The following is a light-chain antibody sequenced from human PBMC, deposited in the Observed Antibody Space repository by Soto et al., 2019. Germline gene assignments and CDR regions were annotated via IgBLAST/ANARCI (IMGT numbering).Light chain of an antibody. CDR3: QHYHHWLWT. Sequence: EIMMTQSPATLSVSPGERATLSCRASQSVKSNLAWYQQKPGQAPRLLIYGASTRATGIPARFSGSGSGTEFTLTISSLQSEDSAVYHCQHYHHWLWTVGQGTKVDIK. CDR2: GAS. CDR1: QSVKSN. V-gene: IGKV3-15*01. J-gene: IGKJ1*01.